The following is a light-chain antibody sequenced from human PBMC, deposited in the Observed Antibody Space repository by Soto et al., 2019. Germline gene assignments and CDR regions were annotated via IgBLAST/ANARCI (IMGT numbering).Light chain of an antibody. V-gene: IGKV3-20*01. CDR2: DTS. Sequence: EIVLTQSPGTLSLSPGERATLSCRASQSLTNSFIAWYQQKPGQAPRLLIYDTSSRATGIPDRFSGSGSGTDFTLTISRLEPEDFAVFFCQQYGTSELIFGQGTRLEIK. CDR3: QQYGTSELI. J-gene: IGKJ5*01. CDR1: QSLTNSF.